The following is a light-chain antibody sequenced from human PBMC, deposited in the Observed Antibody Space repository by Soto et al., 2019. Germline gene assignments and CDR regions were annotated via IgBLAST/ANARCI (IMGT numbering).Light chain of an antibody. V-gene: IGKV3-15*01. CDR3: QQRSNWPPVT. CDR2: DTS. Sequence: EIVVTQSPATLSVSPGERVTLSCRASQSVSSSLAWYQQRPGQAPRLLIYDTSTRAAGIAARFSGSGSGTEFTLTISSLQSEDSAVYYCQQRSNWPPVTFGGGTKVEIK. J-gene: IGKJ4*01. CDR1: QSVSSS.